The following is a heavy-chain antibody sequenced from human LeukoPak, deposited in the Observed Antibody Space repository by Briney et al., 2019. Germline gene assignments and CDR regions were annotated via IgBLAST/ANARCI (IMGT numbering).Heavy chain of an antibody. CDR2: INPNSGGT. CDR3: ARDYGSGLGYYYYMDV. J-gene: IGHJ6*03. Sequence: GASVKVSCKASGYTFTGYYMHWVRQAPGQGLEWMGWINPNSGGTNYAQKCQGRVTMTRDTSISTAYMELSRLRSDDTAVYYCARDYGSGLGYYYYMDVWGKGTTVTISS. V-gene: IGHV1-2*02. D-gene: IGHD3-10*01. CDR1: GYTFTGYY.